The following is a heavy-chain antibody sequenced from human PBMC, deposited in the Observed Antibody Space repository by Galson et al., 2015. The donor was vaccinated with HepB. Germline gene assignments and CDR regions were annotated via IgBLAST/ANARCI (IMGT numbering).Heavy chain of an antibody. CDR3: ARGPAPIWGSYRWDY. V-gene: IGHV4-34*01. D-gene: IGHD3-16*02. CDR2: INHSGST. Sequence: QVQLHESGPGLVKPSETLSLTCAVYGGSFSGYYWSWIRQPPGKGLEWIGEINHSGSTNYNPSLKSRVTISVDTSKNQFSLKLSSVTAADTAVYYCARGPAPIWGSYRWDYWGQGTLVTVSS. CDR1: GGSFSGYY. J-gene: IGHJ4*02.